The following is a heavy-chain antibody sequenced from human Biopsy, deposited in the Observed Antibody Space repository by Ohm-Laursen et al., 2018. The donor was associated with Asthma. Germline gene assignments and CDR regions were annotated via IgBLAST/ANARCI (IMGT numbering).Heavy chain of an antibody. J-gene: IGHJ4*02. Sequence: SVKVSCKPLGGTFNTYVIGWGRQAPGQGLEWMGGINSVFGITTYPQKFQDRVTITADDSTSTVYMELSSLRSEEQAVYYCARKAGSCISRTCYSLDFWGQGTLVTVSS. CDR2: INSVFGIT. CDR1: GGTFNTYV. V-gene: IGHV1-69*13. CDR3: ARKAGSCISRTCYSLDF. D-gene: IGHD2-2*01.